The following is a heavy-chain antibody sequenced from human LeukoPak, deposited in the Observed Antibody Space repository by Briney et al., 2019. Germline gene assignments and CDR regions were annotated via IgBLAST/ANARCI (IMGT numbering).Heavy chain of an antibody. D-gene: IGHD4-11*01. V-gene: IGHV3-48*04. CDR2: VSTSSTTI. Sequence: GGSLRLSCAASGFTFSSHRMHWVRQAPGQGLEWVAYVSTSSTTIQYADSVKGRFTISRDDARNSLSLQMNSLRVEDTAVYYCARVIAIHTVTPFDHWGQGTLVTVSS. J-gene: IGHJ4*02. CDR1: GFTFSSHR. CDR3: ARVIAIHTVTPFDH.